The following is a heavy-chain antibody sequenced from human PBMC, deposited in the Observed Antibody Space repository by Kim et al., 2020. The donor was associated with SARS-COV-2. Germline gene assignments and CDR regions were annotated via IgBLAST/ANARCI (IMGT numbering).Heavy chain of an antibody. Sequence: GGSLRLSCAASGFAFSSYAMTWVRQAPGKGLEWVSTISGSGGDTYYADSVKGRFTISRDNSKNTLYLQMNSLRAEDTAVYYCANWKSRAFDYWGQGTLV. J-gene: IGHJ4*02. CDR2: ISGSGGDT. V-gene: IGHV3-23*01. D-gene: IGHD1-1*01. CDR1: GFAFSSYA. CDR3: ANWKSRAFDY.